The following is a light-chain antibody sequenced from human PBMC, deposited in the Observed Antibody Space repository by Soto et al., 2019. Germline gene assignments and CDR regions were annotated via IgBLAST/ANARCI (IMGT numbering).Light chain of an antibody. CDR2: SAS. CDR3: QQSFSAPRT. Sequence: DIQMSQSPSSLSASVGDSVTITCRASETIIDYLNWYQQQPGEAPKLLIFSASSLHSGVPSRFRGSGSGTHFTLTNSSLQPEDFATYFCQQSFSAPRTFGQGTKLQAK. V-gene: IGKV1-39*01. J-gene: IGKJ2*01. CDR1: ETIIDY.